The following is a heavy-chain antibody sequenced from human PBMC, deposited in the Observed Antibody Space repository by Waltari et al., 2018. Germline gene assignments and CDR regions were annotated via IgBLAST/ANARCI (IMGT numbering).Heavy chain of an antibody. CDR2: IDTDGSNT. J-gene: IGHJ4*02. CDR3: ARGYVGIDY. D-gene: IGHD1-26*01. V-gene: IGHV3-74*01. CDR1: GFTLSSYW. Sequence: EVQLVESGGGLVQAGGSLRLSCAASGFTLSSYWMHWVRQAPGKGLVWVSRIDTDGSNTNDADSVKGRFTIPRDNAKDTLYLQMNSLRAEDTAVYYCARGYVGIDYCGQGTLVTVSS.